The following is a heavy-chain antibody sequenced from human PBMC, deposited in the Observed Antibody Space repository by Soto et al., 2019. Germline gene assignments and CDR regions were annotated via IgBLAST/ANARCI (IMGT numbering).Heavy chain of an antibody. CDR1: GGSISSYY. V-gene: IGHV4-59*01. CDR3: ARTYYSDSSGTWFDY. CDR2: IYYSGST. D-gene: IGHD3-22*01. Sequence: ASETLSLTCTVSGGSISSYYWSWIRQPPGKGLEWIGYIYYSGSTNYNPSLKSRVTISVDTSKNQFSLKLSSVTAADTAVYYCARTYYSDSSGTWFDYWGQGTLVTVSS. J-gene: IGHJ4*02.